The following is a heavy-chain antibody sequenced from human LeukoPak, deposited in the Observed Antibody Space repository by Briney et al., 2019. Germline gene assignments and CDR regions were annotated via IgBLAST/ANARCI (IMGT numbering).Heavy chain of an antibody. V-gene: IGHV7-4-1*02. CDR2: INTNTGNP. Sequence: ASVKVSCKTSGYTFTRHAMNWVRQAPGQGLEWMGWINTNTGNPTYAQGFTGRFVFSLDTSVSTTYLQISSLKAEDTAGYYCAREGPRDYYYGMDVWGQGTTVTVSS. J-gene: IGHJ6*02. CDR3: AREGPRDYYYGMDV. CDR1: GYTFTRHA.